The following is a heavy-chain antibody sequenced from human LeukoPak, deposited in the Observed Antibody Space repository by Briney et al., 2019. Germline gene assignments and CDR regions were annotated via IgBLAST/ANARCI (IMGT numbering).Heavy chain of an antibody. CDR3: ARVRYCSTNRCYDREFDN. CDR1: GXSISNYY. Sequence: SETLSLTCTVSGXSISNYYWSWIRQPPGKGLEWIGYIYYSGNTNYNPSLKSRVTISVDTSKNQFSLKLNSVTAADTAVYYCARVRYCSTNRCYDREFDNWGQGTLVTVSS. CDR2: IYYSGNT. V-gene: IGHV4-59*01. D-gene: IGHD2-2*01. J-gene: IGHJ4*02.